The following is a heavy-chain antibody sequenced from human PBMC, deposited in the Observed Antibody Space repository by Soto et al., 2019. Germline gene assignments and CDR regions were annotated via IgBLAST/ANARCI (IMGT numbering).Heavy chain of an antibody. D-gene: IGHD6-6*01. J-gene: IGHJ6*02. CDR3: ARNESSNIYGMDV. CDR2: ISSSSFSI. V-gene: IGHV3-21*01. Sequence: GGSLRLSCAASGFTFSSYSMNWVRQAPGKGLEWVSSISSSSFSINYADSVKGRFSISRDNAQNSLHLQMNNLRAEDTAVYYCARNESSNIYGMDVWGQGTSVTVS. CDR1: GFTFSSYS.